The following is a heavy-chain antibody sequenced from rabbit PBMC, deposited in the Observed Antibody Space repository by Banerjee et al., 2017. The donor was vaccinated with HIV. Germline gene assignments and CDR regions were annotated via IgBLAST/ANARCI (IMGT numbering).Heavy chain of an antibody. D-gene: IGHD7-1*01. J-gene: IGHJ4*01. CDR3: ARSLYSGGTYAYHFKL. CDR1: GFSFSSGYW. V-gene: IGHV1S40*01. Sequence: QSLEESGGDLVKPEGSLTLTCTASGFSFSSGYWMCWVRQAPGKGLELIACIYSSSGSTWYASWVNGRFTISKTSSTTVTLQMTSLTAADTATYFCARSLYSGGTYAYHFKLWGPGTLVTVS. CDR2: IYSSSGST.